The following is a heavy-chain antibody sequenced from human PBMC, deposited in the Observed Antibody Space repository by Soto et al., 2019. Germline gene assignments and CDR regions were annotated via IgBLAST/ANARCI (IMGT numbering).Heavy chain of an antibody. D-gene: IGHD3-10*01. V-gene: IGHV1-69*13. J-gene: IGHJ6*02. CDR2: IIPIFGTA. CDR1: GGTFSSYA. Sequence: GASVKVSCKASGGTFSSYAISWVRQAPGQGLEWMGGIIPIFGTANYAQKFQGRVTITADESTSTAYMELSSLRSEDTAVYYCARTGITMVRGDPLYYYYYGMDVWGQGTTVTVSS. CDR3: ARTGITMVRGDPLYYYYYGMDV.